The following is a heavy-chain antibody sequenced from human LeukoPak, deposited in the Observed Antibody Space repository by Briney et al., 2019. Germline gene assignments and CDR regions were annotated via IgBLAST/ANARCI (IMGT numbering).Heavy chain of an antibody. J-gene: IGHJ4*02. D-gene: IGHD1-1*01. V-gene: IGHV3-64D*09. CDR1: GFTFSAYA. CDR2: ISNNGGSS. CDR3: VKITSVTGGDC. Sequence: GWSLRLSCSASGFTFSAYAMYWVRQAPGKGLEYVSGISNNGGSSFYADSVKGRFTISTDNSKNTLYLQMSSLRAEDTAVYYCVKITSVTGGDCWGQGTRLTVSS.